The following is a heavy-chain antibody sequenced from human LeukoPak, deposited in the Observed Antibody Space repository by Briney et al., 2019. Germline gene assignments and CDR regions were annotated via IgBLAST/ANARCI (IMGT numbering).Heavy chain of an antibody. CDR2: IKTDGSQI. D-gene: IGHD5-12*01. Sequence: GGSLRLSCVASGFTFSSYWMTWVRQAPGKGLEWVANIKTDGSQIYYVDSVKGRFTISRDNAKNSLYLQMNSLRAEDTAVYYCARGGYDYGYYYYYYMDVWGKGTTVTISS. CDR1: GFTFSSYW. V-gene: IGHV3-7*03. CDR3: ARGGYDYGYYYYYYMDV. J-gene: IGHJ6*03.